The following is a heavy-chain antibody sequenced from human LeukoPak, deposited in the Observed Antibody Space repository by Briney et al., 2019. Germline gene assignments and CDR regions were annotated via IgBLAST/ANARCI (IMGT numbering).Heavy chain of an antibody. Sequence: SQTLSLTCVISGDSVSSNSAVWNWIRQSPSRGLEWLGRTYYRSKWNNDYALSVKSRITINTDTSKNQFSLQLDSVTPDGTAVYYCTRDLNHSGTYRRLDYWGQGTLVTVSS. CDR3: TRDLNHSGTYRRLDY. CDR2: TYYRSKWNN. D-gene: IGHD1-26*01. V-gene: IGHV6-1*01. J-gene: IGHJ4*02. CDR1: GDSVSSNSAV.